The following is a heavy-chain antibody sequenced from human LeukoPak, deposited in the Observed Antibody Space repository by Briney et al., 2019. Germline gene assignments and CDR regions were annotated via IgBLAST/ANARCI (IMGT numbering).Heavy chain of an antibody. D-gene: IGHD3-22*01. CDR2: ISGSGGST. CDR1: GFTFSSYA. Sequence: GGSLRLSCAASGFTFSSYAMSWVRQAPGKGLEWVSAISGSGGSTYYADSVKGRFTISRDNSKNTLYLQKNSLRAEDTAVYYCAKSPIVVVIGYYFDYWGQGTLVTVSS. V-gene: IGHV3-23*01. J-gene: IGHJ4*02. CDR3: AKSPIVVVIGYYFDY.